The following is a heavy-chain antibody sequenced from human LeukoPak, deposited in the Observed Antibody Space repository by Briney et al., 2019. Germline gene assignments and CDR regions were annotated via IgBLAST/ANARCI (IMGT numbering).Heavy chain of an antibody. CDR3: VRDSPGYGAYDFD. J-gene: IGHJ4*02. CDR2: IKEDGSAK. Sequence: PGGSLRLSCAASGFTFSSYWMSWARQAPGKGLEWVANIKEDGSAKYYVDSVKGRFTISRDNAKNSLYLQMNNLSAEDTAVYYCVRDSPGYGAYDFDWGQGTLVTVSS. CDR1: GFTFSSYW. V-gene: IGHV3-7*01. D-gene: IGHD5-12*01.